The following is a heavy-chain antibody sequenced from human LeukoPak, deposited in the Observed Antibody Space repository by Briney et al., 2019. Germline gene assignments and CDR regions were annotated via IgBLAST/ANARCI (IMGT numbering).Heavy chain of an antibody. V-gene: IGHV3-23*01. D-gene: IGHD3-22*01. CDR3: ASLGDYYDSSGYLA. CDR2: ISGSGGST. J-gene: IGHJ4*02. Sequence: LPGGSLRLSCAASGFTFSSYAMSWVRQAPGKGLEWVSAISGSGGSTYYADSVKGRFTISRDNSKNTLYLQMNSLRAEDTAVYYCASLGDYYDSSGYLAWGQGTLVTVSS. CDR1: GFTFSSYA.